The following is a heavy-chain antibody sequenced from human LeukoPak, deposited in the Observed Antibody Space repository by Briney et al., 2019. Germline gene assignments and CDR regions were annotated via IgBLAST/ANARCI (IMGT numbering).Heavy chain of an antibody. D-gene: IGHD3-9*01. CDR1: GGSISSSSYY. CDR3: ARHQTVRYFGWLLDY. Sequence: SETLSLTCTVSGGSISSSSYYWGWIRQPPGKGLEWIVSIYYSGSTYYNPSLNSLVTISVDTSKNQFSLKLSSVPAADTAVYYCARHQTVRYFGWLLDYWGQGTLVTVSS. V-gene: IGHV4-39*01. CDR2: IYYSGST. J-gene: IGHJ4*02.